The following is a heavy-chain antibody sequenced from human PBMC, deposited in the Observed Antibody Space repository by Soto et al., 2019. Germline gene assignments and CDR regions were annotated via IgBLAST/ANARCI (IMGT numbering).Heavy chain of an antibody. Sequence: SETLSLTCTVSGGSISSYFWSWIRQPAGKGLEWIGRIYTSGSTNYNPSLKSRVTTSVDTSKNQFSLRLSSVTAADTAVYYCARDGDFWSGSYAFDIWGQGTMVTVS. CDR3: ARDGDFWSGSYAFDI. CDR2: IYTSGST. J-gene: IGHJ3*02. CDR1: GGSISSYF. D-gene: IGHD3-3*01. V-gene: IGHV4-4*07.